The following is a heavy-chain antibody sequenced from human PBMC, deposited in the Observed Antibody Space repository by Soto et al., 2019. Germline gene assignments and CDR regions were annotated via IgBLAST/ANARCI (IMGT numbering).Heavy chain of an antibody. D-gene: IGHD2-15*01. CDR2: IYYSGST. J-gene: IGHJ5*02. CDR1: GGSITSSSYY. Sequence: PSETLSLTCTVSGGSITSSSYYWGWIRQPPGKGLEWIGSIYYSGSTYYNPSPKSRVTISVDTSKNQFSLKLSSVTAADTAVYYCARQSLSSVVVVAATNWFDPWGQGTLVTVSS. V-gene: IGHV4-39*01. CDR3: ARQSLSSVVVVAATNWFDP.